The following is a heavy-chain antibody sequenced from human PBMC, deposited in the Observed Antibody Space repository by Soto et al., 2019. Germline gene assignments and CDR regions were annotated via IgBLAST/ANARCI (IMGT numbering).Heavy chain of an antibody. Sequence: ASVKVSCKASGYTFTSYDINWVRQATGQGLEWMGWMNPNSGNTGYAQKFQGRVTMTRNTSISTAYMELSSLRYEDTAVYYCARGDTAMVIHYYYYGMDVWGQGTTGTVSS. CDR1: GYTFTSYD. CDR3: ARGDTAMVIHYYYYGMDV. J-gene: IGHJ6*02. D-gene: IGHD5-18*01. CDR2: MNPNSGNT. V-gene: IGHV1-8*01.